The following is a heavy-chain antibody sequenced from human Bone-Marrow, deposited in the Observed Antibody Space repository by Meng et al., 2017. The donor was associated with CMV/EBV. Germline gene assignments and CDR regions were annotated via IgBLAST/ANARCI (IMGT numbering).Heavy chain of an antibody. CDR3: ARKPNHVGGYYYFDL. D-gene: IGHD2/OR15-2a*01. Sequence: SETLSLTCTVSGGSISSTTYYWGWVRQPPGKGLGWIGSFYYSGSTYYNPSLKSRVTISVDTSKNQFSLKLSSVTAADTAVYYCARKPNHVGGYYYFDLWGRGTRVTGSS. CDR2: FYYSGST. CDR1: GGSISSTTYY. J-gene: IGHJ2*01. V-gene: IGHV4-39*01.